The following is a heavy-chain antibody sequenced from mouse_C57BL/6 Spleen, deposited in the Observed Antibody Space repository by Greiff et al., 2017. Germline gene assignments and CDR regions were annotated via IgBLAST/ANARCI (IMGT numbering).Heavy chain of an antibody. D-gene: IGHD2-4*01. CDR2: IHPSDSDT. CDR3: AIWGDYDGYYFDY. CDR1: GYTFPSSW. J-gene: IGHJ2*01. V-gene: IGHV1-74*01. Sequence: QVQLKQPGAELVKPGASVKVSCKASGYTFPSSWMHWVKQRPGQGLEWIGRIHPSDSDTNYNQKFKGKATLTVDKSSSTAYMQLSSLTSEDSAVYYCAIWGDYDGYYFDYWGQGTTLTVSS.